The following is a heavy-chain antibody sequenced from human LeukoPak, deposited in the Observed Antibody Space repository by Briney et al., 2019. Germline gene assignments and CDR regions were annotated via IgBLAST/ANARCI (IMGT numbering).Heavy chain of an antibody. V-gene: IGHV1-2*04. Sequence: ASVKVSCKASGYTFTGYYMHWVRQAPGQGLEWMGWINPNSGGTNYAQKFQGWVTMTRDTSISTAYMELSRLRSDDTAVYYCARDGRATRYCSSTGCYGGVTWYYGMDVWGKGTTVTVSS. D-gene: IGHD2-2*01. CDR3: ARDGRATRYCSSTGCYGGVTWYYGMDV. CDR1: GYTFTGYY. J-gene: IGHJ6*04. CDR2: INPNSGGT.